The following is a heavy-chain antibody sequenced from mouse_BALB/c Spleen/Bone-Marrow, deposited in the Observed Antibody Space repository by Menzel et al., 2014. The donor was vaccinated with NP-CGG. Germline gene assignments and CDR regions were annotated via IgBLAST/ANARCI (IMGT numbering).Heavy chain of an antibody. Sequence: VQLQQSGAELVRSGASVKLSCTASGFNIKDYYMHRVKQRPEQGLEWIGWIDPGNGDTEYAPKFQGKATMTADTSSNTAYLQLSSLTSEDTAVYYCNAEHGNYHYFDYWGQGTTLTVSS. V-gene: IGHV14-4*02. D-gene: IGHD6-1*01. CDR2: IDPGNGDT. CDR3: NAEHGNYHYFDY. J-gene: IGHJ2*01. CDR1: GFNIKDYY.